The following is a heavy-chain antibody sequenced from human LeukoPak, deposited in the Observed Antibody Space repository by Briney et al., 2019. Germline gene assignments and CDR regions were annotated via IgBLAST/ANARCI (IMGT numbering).Heavy chain of an antibody. CDR1: GGSFSGYY. J-gene: IGHJ4*02. CDR3: ARASIAARNFDY. V-gene: IGHV4-34*01. D-gene: IGHD6-6*01. Sequence: SETLSLTCAVYGGSFSGYYWSWIRQPPGKGLEWIGEINHSGSTNYNPSLKSRVTISVDTSKNQLSLKLSSVTAADTAVYYCARASIAARNFDYWGQGTLVTVSS. CDR2: INHSGST.